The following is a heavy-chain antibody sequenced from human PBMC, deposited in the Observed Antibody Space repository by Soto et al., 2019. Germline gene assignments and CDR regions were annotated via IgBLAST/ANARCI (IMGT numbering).Heavy chain of an antibody. J-gene: IGHJ4*01. V-gene: IGHV1-18*01. CDR3: ARDNRPLYLNSPHCYTCFDY. CDR1: GYTFTSYG. D-gene: IGHD2-2*02. CDR2: ISAYNGNT. Sequence: ASVKVSCKASGYTFTSYGISWVRQAPGQGLEWMGWISAYNGNTNYAQKLQGRGTMTTDTSTSTAYMELRSLRSDDTAVDYCARDNRPLYLNSPHCYTCFDYWGPGSVVSVPS.